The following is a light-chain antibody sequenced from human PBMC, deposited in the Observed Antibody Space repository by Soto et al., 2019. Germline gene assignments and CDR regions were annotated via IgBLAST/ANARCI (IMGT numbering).Light chain of an antibody. CDR1: QSISSY. CDR3: QQSYSTPIT. Sequence: DIQMTQSPSSLSASVGDRVTITCRASQSISSYLNWYQQKPGKAPKLLIYAASSLQSGVPSRFSGSGSGTDFTLTISSLQPEDSATYSCQQSYSTPITFGQGTRLEIK. V-gene: IGKV1-39*01. CDR2: AAS. J-gene: IGKJ5*01.